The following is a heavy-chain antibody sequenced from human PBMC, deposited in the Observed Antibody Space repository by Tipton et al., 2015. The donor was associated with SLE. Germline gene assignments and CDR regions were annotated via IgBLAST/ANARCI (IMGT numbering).Heavy chain of an antibody. V-gene: IGHV4-30-4*01. CDR3: ARDVGGVVVTAIGY. CDR1: GGSISSGDYY. CDR2: IYYSGST. D-gene: IGHD2-21*02. Sequence: PGLVKPSETLSLTCTVSGGSISSGDYYWSWIRQPPGKGLEWIGYIYYSGSTYYNPSLKRRVTISVDTSKNQFSLKLSSVTAADTAVYYCARDVGGVVVTAIGYWGQGTLVTVSS. J-gene: IGHJ4*02.